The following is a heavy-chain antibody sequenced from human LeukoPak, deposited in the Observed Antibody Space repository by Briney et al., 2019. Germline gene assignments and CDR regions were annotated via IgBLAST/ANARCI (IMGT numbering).Heavy chain of an antibody. J-gene: IGHJ3*02. D-gene: IGHD7-27*01. CDR2: INHSGST. V-gene: IGHV4-34*01. CDR3: AMRAGEHAFHI. CDR1: GGSFSGYY. Sequence: SETLSLTCAVYGGSFSGYYWSWIRQPPGKGLEWIGEINHSGSTNYNPSLKSRVTISVDTSKNQFSLKLSSVTAADTAVYYCAMRAGEHAFHIWGQGTMVTVSS.